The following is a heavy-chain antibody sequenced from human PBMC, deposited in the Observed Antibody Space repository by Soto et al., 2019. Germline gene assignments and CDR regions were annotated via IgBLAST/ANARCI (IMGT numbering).Heavy chain of an antibody. CDR3: ARVDSSGTGPIDY. J-gene: IGHJ4*02. Sequence: GGSLRLSCAASGFTFSSYSMNWVRQAPGKGLEWVSSISSSSSYIYYADSVKGRFTISRDNAKNSLYLQMNSLRAEDTAVYYCARVDSSGTGPIDYWGQGTLVTVSS. CDR1: GFTFSSYS. CDR2: ISSSSSYI. D-gene: IGHD6-6*01. V-gene: IGHV3-21*01.